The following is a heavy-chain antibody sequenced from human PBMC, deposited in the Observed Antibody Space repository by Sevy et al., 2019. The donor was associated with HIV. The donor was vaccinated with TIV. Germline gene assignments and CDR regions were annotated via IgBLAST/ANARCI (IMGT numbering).Heavy chain of an antibody. V-gene: IGHV3-30*18. CDR1: GFSFSYYG. Sequence: GGSLRLSCIGSGFSFSYYGIHWVRQSPGKGLDWVALISHDGINEYYAHSVKGQFTISRDNSKNTVYLEMNSLRNEDTAIYFCANAYSGSYSHSYLYALDVWGQGTTVTVSS. CDR3: ANAYSGSYSHSYLYALDV. J-gene: IGHJ6*02. CDR2: ISHDGINE. D-gene: IGHD1-26*01.